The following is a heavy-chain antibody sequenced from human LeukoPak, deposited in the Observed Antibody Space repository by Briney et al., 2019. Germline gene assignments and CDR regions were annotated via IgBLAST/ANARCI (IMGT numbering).Heavy chain of an antibody. J-gene: IGHJ4*02. Sequence: GGSLRLSCTASGFTFSSYAMSWVRQAPGKGLEWVSLISGSGGETYYADSVKGRLPISREISKNTLSLQMNSLSAEDTAVYYFAIWDSGMVRRYYFDYWGQGTLVTVSS. V-gene: IGHV3-23*01. CDR2: ISGSGGET. CDR1: GFTFSSYA. D-gene: IGHD5-18*01. CDR3: AIWDSGMVRRYYFDY.